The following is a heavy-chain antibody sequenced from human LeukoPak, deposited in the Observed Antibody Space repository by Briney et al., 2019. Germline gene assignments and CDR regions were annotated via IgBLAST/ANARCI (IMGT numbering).Heavy chain of an antibody. J-gene: IGHJ6*03. CDR3: AKEGDEFRGYLDV. Sequence: PGRSLTLSCAASGFTFSRLGMHWVRQAPGKGLEWVAVIHNDGTQGQYADSVKGRFTISKDNSQNTLYLQMNNLRDDDTPVYYCAKEGDEFRGYLDVWGKGTTVTVSS. D-gene: IGHD3-10*01. CDR2: IHNDGTQG. V-gene: IGHV3-33*06. CDR1: GFTFSRLG.